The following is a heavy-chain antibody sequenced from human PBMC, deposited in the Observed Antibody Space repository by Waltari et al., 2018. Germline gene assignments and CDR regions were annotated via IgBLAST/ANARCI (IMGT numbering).Heavy chain of an antibody. D-gene: IGHD6-13*01. CDR3: ARERAAAYYGMDV. Sequence: QVQLQQWGAGLLKPSETLSLTCAVYGGSFSGYYWSWIRQPPWKGLEWIGEINHSGSTNYNPSLKSRVTISVDTSKNQFSLKLSSVTAADTAVYYCARERAAAYYGMDVWGQGTTVTVSS. J-gene: IGHJ6*02. CDR2: INHSGST. V-gene: IGHV4-34*01. CDR1: GGSFSGYY.